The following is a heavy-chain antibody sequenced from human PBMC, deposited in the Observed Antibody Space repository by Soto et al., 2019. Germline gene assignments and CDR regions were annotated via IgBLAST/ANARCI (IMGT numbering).Heavy chain of an antibody. CDR2: IIPIFGTA. J-gene: IGHJ5*02. CDR3: ARVINSSGWYFVAWFDP. Sequence: QVQLVQSGAEVKKPGSSVKVSCKASGGTFSSYAISWVRQAPGQGLEWMGGIIPIFGTANYAQKFQGRVTITADKSTSTAYMELSSLRSEDTAVYYCARVINSSGWYFVAWFDPWGQGTLVTVSS. CDR1: GGTFSSYA. V-gene: IGHV1-69*06. D-gene: IGHD6-19*01.